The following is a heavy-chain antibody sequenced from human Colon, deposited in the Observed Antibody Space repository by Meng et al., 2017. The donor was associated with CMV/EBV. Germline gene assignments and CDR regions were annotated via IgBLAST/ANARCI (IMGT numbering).Heavy chain of an antibody. CDR2: IYYSGST. CDR1: ISSSDYY. D-gene: IGHD3-22*01. J-gene: IGHJ4*02. V-gene: IGHV4-30-4*01. CDR3: ARTPGHHDSSGFYYYFDY. Sequence: ISSSDYYWSWIRQSPEKGLEWIGYIYYSGSTYFNPSLDSRLAIPVDTSKSQFSLQLSSVTAADTAVYYCARTPGHHDSSGFYYYFDYWGPGTLVTVSS.